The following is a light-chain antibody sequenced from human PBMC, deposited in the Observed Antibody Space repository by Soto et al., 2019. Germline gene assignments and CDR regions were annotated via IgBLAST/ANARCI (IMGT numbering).Light chain of an antibody. J-gene: IGKJ1*01. Sequence: DIQMTQSPSTLSGSVGDRVTITCRASQTISSWLAWYQQKPGKAPKLLIYKASTLKSGVPSRFSGSGSGTEFTLTISSLQPDDFATYYCKHYNSYSEAVGKGTKVDIK. CDR2: KAS. V-gene: IGKV1-5*03. CDR1: QTISSW. CDR3: KHYNSYSEA.